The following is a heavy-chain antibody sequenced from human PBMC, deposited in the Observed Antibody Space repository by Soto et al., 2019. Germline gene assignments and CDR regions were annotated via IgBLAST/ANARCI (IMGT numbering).Heavy chain of an antibody. CDR1: VFTFSNAW. V-gene: IGHV3-15*01. CDR3: TTDLFPESPYYYYHYGMEV. Sequence: VGSLRLSCASSVFTFSNAWMSWVRQSPGKWLEWVGRIKSKTDGGTTDYAAPVKGRFTISRDDSKNTLYLQMNSLKTEDTAVYYCTTDLFPESPYYYYHYGMEVWGQGTTVNVSS. J-gene: IGHJ6*01. CDR2: IKSKTDGGTT.